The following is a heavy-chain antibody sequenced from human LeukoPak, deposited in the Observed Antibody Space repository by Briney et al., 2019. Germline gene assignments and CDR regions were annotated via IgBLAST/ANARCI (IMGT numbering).Heavy chain of an antibody. V-gene: IGHV3-13*01. Sequence: GGSLRLSCAASGFTFSSYAMSWVRQAPGKGLEWVSAIGTAGDTYYPGSVKGRFTISRENAKNSLYLQMNSLRAEDTAVYYCARGTRRYCSSTSCYGGYYGMDVWGQGTTVTVSS. CDR1: GFTFSSYA. D-gene: IGHD2-2*01. CDR3: ARGTRRYCSSTSCYGGYYGMDV. J-gene: IGHJ6*02. CDR2: IGTAGDT.